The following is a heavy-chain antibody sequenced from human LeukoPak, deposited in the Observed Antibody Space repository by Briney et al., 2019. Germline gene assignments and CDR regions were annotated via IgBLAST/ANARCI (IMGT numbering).Heavy chain of an antibody. CDR1: GFTVSTNY. D-gene: IGHD4-17*01. CDR2: IYSGGST. Sequence: PGGSLRLSCAASGFTVSTNYMSWVRQAPGKGLEWVSVIYSGGSTYYADSVKGRFTISRDNSKNTLYVQMNSLRVEDMAVYYCARVGSLSVTQNYYYYYGMDVWGQGTTVTVSS. J-gene: IGHJ6*02. CDR3: ARVGSLSVTQNYYYYYGMDV. V-gene: IGHV3-66*01.